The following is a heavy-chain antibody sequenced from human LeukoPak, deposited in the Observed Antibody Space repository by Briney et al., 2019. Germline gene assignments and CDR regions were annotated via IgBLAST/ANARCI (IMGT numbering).Heavy chain of an antibody. D-gene: IGHD6-19*01. CDR1: GLTVSSNY. Sequence: GGSLRLSCAASGLTVSSNYMSWVRQAPGKGLECVSVIYSGGSTYYADAVKGRFTISRDNSGNTLYLQMHSLRAEDTAAYYCAVANPYTSGWYYFDYWGQGTLVTVSS. CDR2: IYSGGST. V-gene: IGHV3-53*01. CDR3: AVANPYTSGWYYFDY. J-gene: IGHJ4*02.